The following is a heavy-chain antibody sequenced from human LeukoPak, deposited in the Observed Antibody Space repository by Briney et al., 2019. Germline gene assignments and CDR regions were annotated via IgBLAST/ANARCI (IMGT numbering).Heavy chain of an antibody. CDR2: IYHSGST. CDR1: GGSISSGGYS. CDR3: AKSDYYASGLDY. Sequence: PSQTLSLTCAVSGGSISSGGYSWSWIRQPPGKGLEWIGYIYHSGSTYYNPSLKSRVTISVDTSKNQFSLKLSSVTAADTAVYYCAKSDYYASGLDYWGQGTLVTVSS. D-gene: IGHD3-10*01. J-gene: IGHJ4*02. V-gene: IGHV4-30-2*01.